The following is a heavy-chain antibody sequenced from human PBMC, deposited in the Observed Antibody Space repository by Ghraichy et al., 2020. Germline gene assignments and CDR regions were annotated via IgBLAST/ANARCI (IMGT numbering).Heavy chain of an antibody. J-gene: IGHJ2*01. V-gene: IGHV3-48*01. CDR3: ASMTLMVVAPWYFDL. Sequence: GESLNISCAASGFSFSSYSINWVRQAPGKGLEWVSYISGSSNSINYADSVKGRFTISRDNAKNSLYLQMNSLRAEDTAVYYCASMTLMVVAPWYFDLWGRGTLVTVSS. CDR2: ISGSSNSI. CDR1: GFSFSSYS. D-gene: IGHD3-22*01.